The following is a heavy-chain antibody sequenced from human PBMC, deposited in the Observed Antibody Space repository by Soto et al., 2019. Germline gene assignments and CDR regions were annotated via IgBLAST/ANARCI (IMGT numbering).Heavy chain of an antibody. V-gene: IGHV4-31*03. CDR2: IYYSGST. J-gene: IGHJ5*02. CDR3: ARVLYDRELPPYWFDP. CDR1: GGSISSGGYY. Sequence: PSETLSLTCTVSGGSISSGGYYWSWIRQHPGKGLEWIGYIYYSGSTYYNPSLKSRVTISVDTSKNQFSLKLSSVTAADTAVYYCARVLYDRELPPYWFDPWGQGTLVTVSS. D-gene: IGHD1-7*01.